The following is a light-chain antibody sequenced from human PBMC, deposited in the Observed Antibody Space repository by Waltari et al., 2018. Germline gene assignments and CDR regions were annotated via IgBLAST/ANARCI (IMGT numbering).Light chain of an antibody. CDR2: VDN. CDR1: ALPRKY. Sequence: SYQLTQPPSVSVFPGQTARITCPGDALPRKYSYSYQQKSGQAPVLVIYVDNKRPSGIPERFSGSSSGTVATLTISGAQLEDEADYYCYSTDSSGNERVFGGGTKLTVL. CDR3: YSTDSSGNERV. J-gene: IGLJ3*02. V-gene: IGLV3-10*01.